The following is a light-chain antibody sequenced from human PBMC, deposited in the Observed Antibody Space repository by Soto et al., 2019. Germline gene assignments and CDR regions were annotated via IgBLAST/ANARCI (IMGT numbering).Light chain of an antibody. Sequence: EIVMTQSPSTLSVSPGETATLSCRASQSVYNNLAWYQQRPGQAPRLLIHGASTRATGVPAKVSGSGSGTEFTLPITSLQSEDFAVYYCQPHDSWPWTFGQGTNVVIK. J-gene: IGKJ1*01. CDR3: QPHDSWPWT. CDR2: GAS. V-gene: IGKV3-15*01. CDR1: QSVYNN.